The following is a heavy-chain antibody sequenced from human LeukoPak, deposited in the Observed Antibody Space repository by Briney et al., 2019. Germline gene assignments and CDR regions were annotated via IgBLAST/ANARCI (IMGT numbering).Heavy chain of an antibody. CDR1: GYSFTSYW. CDR2: IYHGDSDT. J-gene: IGHJ6*03. D-gene: IGHD2/OR15-2a*01. Sequence: GESLKISCKGSGYSFTSYWIGWVRQMPGKGLEWMGIIYHGDSDTRYSPSFQGQVTISADKSISTAYLQWSSLKDSDTAMYYFARRSSFADYYYYMDVWRRGTTVTVFS. CDR3: ARRSSFADYYYYMDV. V-gene: IGHV5-51*01.